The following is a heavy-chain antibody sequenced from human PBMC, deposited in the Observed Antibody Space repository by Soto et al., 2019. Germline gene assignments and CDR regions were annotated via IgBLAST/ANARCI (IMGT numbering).Heavy chain of an antibody. CDR1: GGSISSYY. J-gene: IGHJ6*02. Sequence: SETLSLTCTVSGGSISSYYWSWIRQPPGKGLEWIGYIYYSGSTNYNPSLKSRVTISVDTSKNQFSLKLSSVTAADTAVYYCARDLAVAGTVYYYYGMDVWGQGTTVTVSS. CDR3: ARDLAVAGTVYYYYGMDV. D-gene: IGHD6-19*01. CDR2: IYYSGST. V-gene: IGHV4-59*01.